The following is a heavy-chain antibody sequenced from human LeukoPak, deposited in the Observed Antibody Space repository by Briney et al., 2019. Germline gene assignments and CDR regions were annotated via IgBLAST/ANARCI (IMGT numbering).Heavy chain of an antibody. CDR1: GYTFTSYG. D-gene: IGHD2-2*01. CDR3: ARGLSSTSFPYKKYYYYMDV. CDR2: ISAYNGNT. V-gene: IGHV1-18*01. J-gene: IGHJ6*03. Sequence: ASVKVSCKASGYTFTSYGISWVRQAPGQGLEWMGWISAYNGNTNYAQKLQGRVTMTTDTPTSTAYMELRSLRSDDTAVYYCARGLSSTSFPYKKYYYYMDVWGKGTTVTVSS.